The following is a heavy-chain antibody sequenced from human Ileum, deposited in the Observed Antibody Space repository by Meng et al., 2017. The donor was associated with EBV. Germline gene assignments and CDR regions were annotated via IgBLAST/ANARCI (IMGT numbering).Heavy chain of an antibody. V-gene: IGHV6-1*01. CDR1: GDSVSSDKTA. Sequence: QSQRQESGPGLVQPWQSPSLSGVISGDSVSSDKTAWNWIRQSPSRGLEWLGRTYRRSRWYYDYALSVKSRINISPDTSKNQVSLQLNSVTDEDTGIYYCATSRIAKFDRWGQGTLVTVSS. CDR2: TYRRSRWYY. J-gene: IGHJ5*02. CDR3: ATSRIAKFDR.